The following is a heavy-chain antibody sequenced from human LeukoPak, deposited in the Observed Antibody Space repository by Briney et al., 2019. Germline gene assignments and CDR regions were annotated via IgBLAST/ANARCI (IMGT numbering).Heavy chain of an antibody. CDR3: ARAISMVRGVISSY. CDR1: GYTFTSYD. Sequence: ASVKVSCKASGYTFTSYDINWVRQATGQGLEWMGWMNPNSGNTGYAQKFQGRVTMTRNTSISTAYMELSSLRSEDTAVYYCARAISMVRGVISSYWGQGTLVTVSS. D-gene: IGHD3-10*01. CDR2: MNPNSGNT. V-gene: IGHV1-8*01. J-gene: IGHJ4*02.